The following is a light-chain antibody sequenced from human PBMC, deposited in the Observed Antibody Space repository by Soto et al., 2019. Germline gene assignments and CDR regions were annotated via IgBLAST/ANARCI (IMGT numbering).Light chain of an antibody. V-gene: IGLV2-23*01. CDR3: CSFAGSSTWV. J-gene: IGLJ3*02. CDR2: EGN. Sequence: QSALTQPASVSGSPGQSITISCTGTSSDVGSYNLVSWYRHHPGKAPKLMIYEGNKRPSGVPNRFTGSKSGNTASLTISGLQAEDEADYYCCSFAGSSTWVFGGGTQLTVL. CDR1: SSDVGSYNL.